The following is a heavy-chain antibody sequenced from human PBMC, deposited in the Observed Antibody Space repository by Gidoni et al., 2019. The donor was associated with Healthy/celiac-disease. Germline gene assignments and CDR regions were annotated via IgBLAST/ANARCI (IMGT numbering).Heavy chain of an antibody. CDR3: ARGLSSGSYYGYYYYMDV. CDR1: GGSFSGYY. J-gene: IGHJ6*03. V-gene: IGHV4-34*01. Sequence: QVQLQQWGAGLLKLSETLSLTCAVHGGSFSGYYWSWIRQPPGKGLEWIGEINNSGSTNYNPSLKSRVNISVDTSKNQFSLKLSSVTAADTAVYYCARGLSSGSYYGYYYYMDVWGKGTTVTVSS. CDR2: INNSGST. D-gene: IGHD1-26*01.